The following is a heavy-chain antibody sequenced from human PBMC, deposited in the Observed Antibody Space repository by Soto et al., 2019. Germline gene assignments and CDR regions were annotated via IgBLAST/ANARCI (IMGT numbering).Heavy chain of an antibody. CDR3: ARATSTLYYFDY. V-gene: IGHV4-31*03. Sequence: LSLTCTVSGGSISSSGYYWSWIRQHPGKGLEWIGYIYYSGSTYYNPALKSRVTISVDTSKNQFSLNLSSVTAADTAVYYCARATSTLYYFDYWGQGTLVTVSS. CDR2: IYYSGST. CDR1: GGSISSSGYY. D-gene: IGHD1-1*01. J-gene: IGHJ4*02.